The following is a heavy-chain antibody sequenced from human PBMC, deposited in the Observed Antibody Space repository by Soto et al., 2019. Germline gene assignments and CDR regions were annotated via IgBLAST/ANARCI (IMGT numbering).Heavy chain of an antibody. V-gene: IGHV3-48*02. CDR1: GFTFSSYS. J-gene: IGHJ4*02. CDR3: AREGAIVVVPAASRSNFDY. Sequence: EVQLVESGGGLVQPGGSLRLSCAASGFTFSSYSMNWVRQAPGKGLEWVSYISSSSSTIYYADSVKGRFTISRDNAKNPLYLQMNSLRDEDTAVYYCAREGAIVVVPAASRSNFDYWGQGTLVTVSS. CDR2: ISSSSSTI. D-gene: IGHD2-2*01.